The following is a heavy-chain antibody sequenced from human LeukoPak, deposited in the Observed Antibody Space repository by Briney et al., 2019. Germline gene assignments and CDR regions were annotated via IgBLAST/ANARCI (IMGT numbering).Heavy chain of an antibody. V-gene: IGHV1-8*01. D-gene: IGHD2-2*02. CDR1: GYTFTSYD. Sequence: GASVKVSCKASGYTFTSYDINWVRQATGQGLEWMGWMNPNSGNTGYAQKFQGRVTITADKSTSTAYMELSSLRSEDTAVYYCARAPLLGYCSSTSCYRVLPPFDPWGQGTLVTVSS. CDR2: MNPNSGNT. CDR3: ARAPLLGYCSSTSCYRVLPPFDP. J-gene: IGHJ5*02.